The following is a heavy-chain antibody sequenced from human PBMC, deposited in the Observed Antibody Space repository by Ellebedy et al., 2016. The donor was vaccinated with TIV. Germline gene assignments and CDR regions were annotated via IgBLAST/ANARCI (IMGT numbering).Heavy chain of an antibody. D-gene: IGHD3-10*01. CDR3: GRGLAGGYFDL. CDR1: SGSISPYY. CDR2: IYYSGST. J-gene: IGHJ2*01. Sequence: SETLSLTXTVSSGSISPYYWSWIRQPPGKGLEYIGYIYYSGSTNYNPSLKSRVTISVNTSRNQFSLKLSSVTAADTAVYYCGRGLAGGYFDLWGRGTLVTVSS. V-gene: IGHV4-59*01.